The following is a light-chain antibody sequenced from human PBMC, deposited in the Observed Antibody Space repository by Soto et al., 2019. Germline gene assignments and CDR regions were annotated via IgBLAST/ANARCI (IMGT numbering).Light chain of an antibody. CDR3: QQSYNTPRT. CDR2: DAS. J-gene: IGKJ1*01. V-gene: IGKV1-5*01. Sequence: IQMTQSPSTLSSSVGDRVTITCRASQSISSWLAWYQQKPGKAPKLLIYDASSLESGVPSRFSGSGSGTDFTLTISSLQPEDFATYYCQQSYNTPRTFGQGTKVDIK. CDR1: QSISSW.